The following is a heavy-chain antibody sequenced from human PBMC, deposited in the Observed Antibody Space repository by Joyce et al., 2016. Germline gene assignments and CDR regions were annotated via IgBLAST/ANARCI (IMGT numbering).Heavy chain of an antibody. CDR1: GYIFTNYG. J-gene: IGHJ3*02. V-gene: IGHV1-18*01. CDR3: ARDIHYYNSSGYYWGAFDI. CDR2: ISAHHDNT. D-gene: IGHD3-22*01. Sequence: QVQLVQSGSEVKKPGASVAVSCKASGYIFTNYGISWVRQAPGQGFEWMGWISAHHDNTKYEQKFQGRVTMTIDTSTSTAYMELESLRSDDTAVYYCARDIHYYNSSGYYWGAFDIWGQGTMVSVSS.